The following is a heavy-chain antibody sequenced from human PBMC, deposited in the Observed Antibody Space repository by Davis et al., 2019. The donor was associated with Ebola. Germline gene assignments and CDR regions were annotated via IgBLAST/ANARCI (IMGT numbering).Heavy chain of an antibody. J-gene: IGHJ3*02. V-gene: IGHV5-51*01. Sequence: GESLKISCKGSGYSFVDYWIGWVRQMPGHRPEWMGIIYPGDSDTTYSPSFQGQVTISADKSSSSAFLQWSSLKASDTAMYYCARSIEAAAPVDAFDIWGQGTMVTVSS. D-gene: IGHD6-13*01. CDR3: ARSIEAAAPVDAFDI. CDR2: IYPGDSDT. CDR1: GYSFVDYW.